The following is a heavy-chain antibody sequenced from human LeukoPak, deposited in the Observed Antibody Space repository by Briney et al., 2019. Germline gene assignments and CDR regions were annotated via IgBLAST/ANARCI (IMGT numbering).Heavy chain of an antibody. CDR3: GRDSLGGDY. CDR1: GFSFSTFG. Sequence: GGSLRLSCAASGFSFSTFGMHWARRAPGKGLEWVAVIWNDGSKKFYAESVKGRFTISRDNSQNTLYLQMNRLRAEDTAVYYCGRDSLGGDYWGQGTLATVSS. D-gene: IGHD3-16*01. J-gene: IGHJ4*02. CDR2: IWNDGSKK. V-gene: IGHV3-33*08.